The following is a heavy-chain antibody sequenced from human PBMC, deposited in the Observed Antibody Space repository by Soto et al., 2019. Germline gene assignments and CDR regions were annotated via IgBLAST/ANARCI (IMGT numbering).Heavy chain of an antibody. CDR2: ISPYNGKT. V-gene: IGHV1-18*01. CDR3: ARDLWGGNCCDAFDV. Sequence: QVQLVQSGAEEKKPGASVKVSCKTSGYSFTSNSIVWVRQAPGQGLEWMGWISPYNGKTEYEDKFPGRVSRARDTSTRTVYKELRSLTSDDTAGDYCARDLWGGNCCDAFDVWGQWTMFTVSS. J-gene: IGHJ3*01. CDR1: GYSFTSNS. D-gene: IGHD2-2*03.